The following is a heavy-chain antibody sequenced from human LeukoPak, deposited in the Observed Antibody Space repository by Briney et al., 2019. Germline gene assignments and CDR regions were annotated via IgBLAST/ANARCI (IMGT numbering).Heavy chain of an antibody. D-gene: IGHD2-2*01. CDR3: ARVGGYCSSTSCLPFDY. Sequence: SETLSLTCTVSGGPISSSSYYWGWIRQPPGKGLEWIGSIYYSGSTYYNPSLKSRVTISVDTSKNQFSLKLSSVTAADTAVYYCARVGGYCSSTSCLPFDYWGQGTLVTVSS. J-gene: IGHJ4*02. V-gene: IGHV4-39*01. CDR1: GGPISSSSYY. CDR2: IYYSGST.